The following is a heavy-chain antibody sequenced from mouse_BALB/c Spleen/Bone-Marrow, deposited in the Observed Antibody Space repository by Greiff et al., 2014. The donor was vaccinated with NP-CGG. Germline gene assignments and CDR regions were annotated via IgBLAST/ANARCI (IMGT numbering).Heavy chain of an antibody. CDR1: GFTFSSYG. V-gene: IGHV5-6*02. CDR2: ISSGGSNT. Sequence: EVKVEESGGDLVKPGGSLTLSCAASGFTFSSYGMSWGRQTPDKRLEWVATISSGGSNTYYPDSVKGRFTISRDNAKNTLYLQMSSLKSEDTAMYYCARHQRYYAMDYWGQGTSVTVSS. CDR3: ARHQRYYAMDY. J-gene: IGHJ4*01.